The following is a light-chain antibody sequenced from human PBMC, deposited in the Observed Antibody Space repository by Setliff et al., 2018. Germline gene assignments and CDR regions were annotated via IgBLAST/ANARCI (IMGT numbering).Light chain of an antibody. Sequence: QTVVTQEPSFAVSPGGTVTLTCGLSSGPVSTTYNPSWYQQTPGQAPRALMYSTNIRSSGVPDRFSGSFLGNKAALTITGAQADDESDYYCALYMGGGIALFGGGTKVTVL. CDR1: SGPVSTTYN. J-gene: IGLJ2*01. CDR2: STN. CDR3: ALYMGGGIAL. V-gene: IGLV8-61*01.